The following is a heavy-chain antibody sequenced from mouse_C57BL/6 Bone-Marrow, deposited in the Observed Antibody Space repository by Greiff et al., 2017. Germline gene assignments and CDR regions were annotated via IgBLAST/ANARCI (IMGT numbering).Heavy chain of an antibody. CDR3: TRNPIYDGYYFDY. V-gene: IGHV6-6*01. CDR1: GFTFSDAW. CDR2: IRNKANNHAT. D-gene: IGHD2-3*01. J-gene: IGHJ2*01. Sequence: DVMLVESGGGLVQPGGSMKLSCAASGFTFSDAWMDWVRQSPEKGLEWVAEIRNKANNHATYYAESVKGRFTISRDDSKSSVYLQMNSLRAEDTGIYYCTRNPIYDGYYFDYWGQGTTLTVSS.